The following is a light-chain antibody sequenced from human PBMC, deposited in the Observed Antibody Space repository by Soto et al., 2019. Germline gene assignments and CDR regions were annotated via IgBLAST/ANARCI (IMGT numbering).Light chain of an antibody. CDR3: QQAKSFPWT. CDR2: AAF. V-gene: IGKV1-12*01. Sequence: IQMTQSPSSVSASVGDRVTITCRASQGISNWLAWYQQKPGKSPQLLIYAAFNLQSGVPSRFSGSGSGTDFSLTISGLHPEDFAPDYCQQAKSFPWTCVQGPTVEIK. J-gene: IGKJ1*01. CDR1: QGISNW.